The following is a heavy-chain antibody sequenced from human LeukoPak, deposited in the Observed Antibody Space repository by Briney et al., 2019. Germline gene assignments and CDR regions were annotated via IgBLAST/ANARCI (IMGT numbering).Heavy chain of an antibody. CDR1: GFTFSSYS. V-gene: IGHV3-21*01. D-gene: IGHD6-19*01. J-gene: IGHJ4*02. Sequence: GGSLRLSCAASGFTFSSYSMNWDRQAPGKGLEWVSSISSSSSYIYYADSVKGRFTISRDNAKNSLYLQMNSLRAEDTAVYYCARGSGSNPFDYWGQGTLVTVSS. CDR3: ARGSGSNPFDY. CDR2: ISSSSSYI.